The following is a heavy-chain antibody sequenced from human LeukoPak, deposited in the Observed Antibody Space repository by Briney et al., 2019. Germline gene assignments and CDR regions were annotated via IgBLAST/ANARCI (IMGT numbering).Heavy chain of an antibody. D-gene: IGHD6-6*01. CDR2: ISYSDDTI. Sequence: PGGSLRLSCAVSGFSFSDLYMSWIRQAPGKGLEWIAYISYSDDTIYYADSVKGRFAISRDNAKNSLYLQMTSLRAEDSAMYYCAREYSGSSDYYYYMDVWGKGTTVTISS. CDR1: GFSFSDLY. J-gene: IGHJ6*03. V-gene: IGHV3-11*04. CDR3: AREYSGSSDYYYYMDV.